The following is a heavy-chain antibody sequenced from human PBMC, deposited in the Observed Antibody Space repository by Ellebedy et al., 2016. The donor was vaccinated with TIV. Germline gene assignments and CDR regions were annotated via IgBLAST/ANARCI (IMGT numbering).Heavy chain of an antibody. CDR2: IFSNDEK. Sequence: SGPTLVKPKEILTLTCTVSGFSLTNIIMGVSWIRQPPGKALEWLAHIFSNDEKSYSTSLEARLSISKDTAKSQVVLTVANMDPLDTATYYCVRALKYCGGDCTYKFDFWGQGALVTVSS. J-gene: IGHJ4*02. CDR3: VRALKYCGGDCTYKFDF. V-gene: IGHV2-26*01. D-gene: IGHD2-21*02. CDR1: GFSLTNIIMG.